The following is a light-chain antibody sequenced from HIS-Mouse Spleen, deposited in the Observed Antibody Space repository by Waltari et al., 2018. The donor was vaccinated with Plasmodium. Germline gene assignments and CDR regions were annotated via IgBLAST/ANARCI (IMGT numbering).Light chain of an antibody. CDR1: QSISSW. Sequence: DIQMTQSPSTLSASVGDRVTITCRASQSISSWLAWYQQKPGKAPKLRIYKASSLERGVPSRFSGSGSGTEFTLTISSLQPDDFATYYCQQYNSYSGTFGQGTKLEIK. CDR3: QQYNSYSGT. CDR2: KAS. J-gene: IGKJ2*01. V-gene: IGKV1-5*03.